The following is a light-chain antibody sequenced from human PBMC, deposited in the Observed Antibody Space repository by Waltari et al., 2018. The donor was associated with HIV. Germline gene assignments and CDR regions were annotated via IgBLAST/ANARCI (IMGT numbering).Light chain of an antibody. V-gene: IGKV3-15*01. Sequence: EIVMTQSPVTLSVSPGDRASLSCRASQSISNNLAWYQHKPGQAPRLLIYGASTRATGIPARFSGSGSGTDFTVSISSLQSEDFAVYYCQQYNKWPPLTFGGGTKVEIK. CDR2: GAS. CDR3: QQYNKWPPLT. CDR1: QSISNN. J-gene: IGKJ4*01.